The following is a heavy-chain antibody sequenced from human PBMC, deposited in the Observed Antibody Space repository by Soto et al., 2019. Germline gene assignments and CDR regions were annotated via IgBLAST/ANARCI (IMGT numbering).Heavy chain of an antibody. D-gene: IGHD3-22*01. CDR3: AHYYDSSGPNDAFHI. CDR1: GGSFSGYC. V-gene: IGHV4-34*01. Sequence: SETLSLTCAVYGGSFSGYCWSWIRHPPGKGLEWIGEINHSGSTTYNPALKSRVTISVDTSKNPFSLKLTSVTAADTAVYYCAHYYDSSGPNDAFHIWGQGTMVTVSS. CDR2: INHSGST. J-gene: IGHJ3*02.